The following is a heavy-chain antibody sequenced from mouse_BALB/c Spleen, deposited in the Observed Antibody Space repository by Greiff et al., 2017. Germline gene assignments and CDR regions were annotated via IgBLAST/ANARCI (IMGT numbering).Heavy chain of an antibody. Sequence: QVQLKQSGPELVRPGVSVKISCKGSGYTFTDYAMHWVKQSHAKSLEWIGVISTYYGNTNYNQKFKGKATMTVDKSSSTAYMELARLTSEDSAIYYCARDKEGLVDYWGQGTSVTVSS. CDR3: ARDKEGLVDY. D-gene: IGHD1-3*01. CDR2: ISTYYGNT. CDR1: GYTFTDYA. J-gene: IGHJ4*01. V-gene: IGHV1-67*01.